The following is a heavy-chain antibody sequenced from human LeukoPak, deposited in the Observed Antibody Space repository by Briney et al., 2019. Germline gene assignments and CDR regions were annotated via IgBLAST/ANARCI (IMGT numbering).Heavy chain of an antibody. V-gene: IGHV3-53*01. CDR1: GVTVGTNS. Sequence: GGSLRLSCAASGVTVGTNSMSWARQSPGKGLEWVSVIYSGGSTYNADSVNGRFTVSRDNSRNTLFLQMNNLRAEDTALYFCASAREYCGSAECYEYFQHWGQGTLVTVSS. CDR2: IYSGGST. CDR3: ASAREYCGSAECYEYFQH. D-gene: IGHD2-21*01. J-gene: IGHJ1*01.